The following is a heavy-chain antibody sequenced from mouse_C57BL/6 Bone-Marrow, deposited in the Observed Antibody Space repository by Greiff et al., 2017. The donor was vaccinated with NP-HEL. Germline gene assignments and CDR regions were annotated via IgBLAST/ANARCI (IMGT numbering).Heavy chain of an antibody. CDR3: ASRNGSSFGAMYY. CDR2: IDPANGNT. D-gene: IGHD1-1*01. Sequence: VQLQQSVAELVRPGASVKLSCTASGFNIKNTYMHWVKQRPEQGLEWIGRIDPANGNTKYAPKFQGKATITADTSSNTADLQLSSLTSEDTAIYYCASRNGSSFGAMYYWGQGTSVTVSS. CDR1: GFNIKNTY. J-gene: IGHJ4*01. V-gene: IGHV14-3*01.